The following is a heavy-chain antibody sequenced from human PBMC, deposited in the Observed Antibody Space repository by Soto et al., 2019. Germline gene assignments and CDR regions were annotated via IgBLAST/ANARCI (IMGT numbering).Heavy chain of an antibody. Sequence: SRKTSGYAYTRYVISWGRHEHGQGLEWMGWISAYNGNTNYAQKLQGRVTMTTGTSTSTAYMELRSLRSDDTAVYYCARQYCTNGVCYVFEYLGNGTLVTVSS. CDR3: ARQYCTNGVCYVFEY. J-gene: IGHJ4*01. V-gene: IGHV1-18*04. D-gene: IGHD2-8*01. CDR2: ISAYNGNT. CDR1: GYAYTRYV.